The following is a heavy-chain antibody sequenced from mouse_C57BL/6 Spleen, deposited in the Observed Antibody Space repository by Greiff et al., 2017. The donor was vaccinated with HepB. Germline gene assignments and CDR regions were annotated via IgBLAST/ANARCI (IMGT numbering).Heavy chain of an antibody. CDR3: TEGVLGDY. Sequence: EVQGVESGGGLVQPGGSMKLSCVASGFTFSNYWMNWVRQSPEKGLEWVAQIRLKSDNYATHYAESVKGRFTISRDDSKSSVYLQMNNLRAEDTGIYYCTEGVLGDYWGQGTSVTVSS. V-gene: IGHV6-3*01. D-gene: IGHD1-1*01. CDR1: GFTFSNYW. CDR2: IRLKSDNYAT. J-gene: IGHJ4*01.